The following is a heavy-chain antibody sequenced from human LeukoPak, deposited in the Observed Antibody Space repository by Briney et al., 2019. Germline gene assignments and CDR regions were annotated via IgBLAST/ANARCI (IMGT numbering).Heavy chain of an antibody. CDR3: AKSLLSSSSRYFDY. V-gene: IGHV3-23*01. J-gene: IGHJ4*02. CDR1: GFTFSSYA. CDR2: ISGSGGST. Sequence: GGSLRLSCAASGFTFSSYAMSWVRQAPGKGLEWVSAISGSGGSTYYADSVKGRFTISRDNSKNTLYLQVNSLRAEDTAVYYCAKSLLSSSSRYFDYWGQGTLVTVSS. D-gene: IGHD6-6*01.